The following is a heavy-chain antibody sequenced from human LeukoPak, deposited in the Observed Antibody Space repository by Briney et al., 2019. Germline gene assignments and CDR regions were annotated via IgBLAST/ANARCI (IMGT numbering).Heavy chain of an antibody. V-gene: IGHV1-46*01. CDR3: ARETGSGYYSWYYYYGMDV. J-gene: IGHJ6*02. D-gene: IGHD3-3*01. CDR2: INPSGGST. CDR1: GYTFTSYY. Sequence: ASVKVSCKASGYTFTSYYMHWVRQAPGQGLEWMGIINPSGGSTSYAQKFQGRVTMTRDTSTSTVYMELSSLRSEDTAVYYCARETGSGYYSWYYYYGMDVWGQGTTVTVSS.